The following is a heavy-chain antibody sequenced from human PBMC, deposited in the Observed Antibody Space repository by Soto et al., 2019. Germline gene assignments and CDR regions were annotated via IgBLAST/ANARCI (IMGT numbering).Heavy chain of an antibody. CDR3: ATGARGDVLRFLEWLLPSLDY. CDR2: FDPEDGET. V-gene: IGHV1-24*01. CDR1: GYTLTELS. J-gene: IGHJ4*02. D-gene: IGHD3-3*01. Sequence: QVQLVQSGAEVKKPGASVKVSCKVSGYTLTELSMHWVRQAPGKGLEWMGGFDPEDGETIYAQKFQGRVTMTEDTSTDTAYMELSSLRSEDTAVYYCATGARGDVLRFLEWLLPSLDYWGQGTLVTVSS.